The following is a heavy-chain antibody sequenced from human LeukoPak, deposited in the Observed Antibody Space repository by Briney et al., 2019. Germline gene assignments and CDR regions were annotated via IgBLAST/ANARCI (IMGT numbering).Heavy chain of an antibody. Sequence: ASVKVSCKASGYTFTGYYMHWVRQTPGQGLEWMGWINPNSGGTNYAQKFQGWVTMTRDTSISTAYMELSRLRSDDTAVYYCARARIGDAFDIWGQGTMVTVSS. CDR2: INPNSGGT. D-gene: IGHD3-22*01. V-gene: IGHV1-2*04. CDR3: ARARIGDAFDI. J-gene: IGHJ3*02. CDR1: GYTFTGYY.